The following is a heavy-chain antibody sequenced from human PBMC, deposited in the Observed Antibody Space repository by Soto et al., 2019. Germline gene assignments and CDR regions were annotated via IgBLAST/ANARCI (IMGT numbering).Heavy chain of an antibody. CDR1: GGSISSGGYY. CDR3: ARARMQSGSYFDY. J-gene: IGHJ4*02. Sequence: SETLSLTCTVSGGSISSGGYYWSWIRQHPGKGLEWIGYIYYSGSTYYNPSLKSRVTISVDTSKNQFSLKLSSVTAADTAVYYCARARMQSGSYFDYWGQGTLVTGSS. V-gene: IGHV4-31*03. D-gene: IGHD1-26*01. CDR2: IYYSGST.